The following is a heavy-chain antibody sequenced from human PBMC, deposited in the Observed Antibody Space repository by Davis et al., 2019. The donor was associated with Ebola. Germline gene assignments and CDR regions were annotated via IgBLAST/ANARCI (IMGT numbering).Heavy chain of an antibody. CDR2: IKQDGSEK. Sequence: PGGSLRLSCAASGFTFSSYWMSWVRQAPGKGLEWVANIKQDGSEKYYVDSVKGRFTISRDNAKNSLYLQMNSLRAEDTAVYYCARATLEELWTPVYFDYWGQGTLVTVSS. D-gene: IGHD5-18*01. J-gene: IGHJ4*02. CDR3: ARATLEELWTPVYFDY. CDR1: GFTFSSYW. V-gene: IGHV3-7*01.